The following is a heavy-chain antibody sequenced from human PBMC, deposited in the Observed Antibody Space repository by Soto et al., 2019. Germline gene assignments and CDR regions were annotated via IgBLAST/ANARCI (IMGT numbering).Heavy chain of an antibody. CDR2: INIDGSST. D-gene: IGHD3-9*01. CDR1: GFTLSSYW. J-gene: IGHJ3*02. V-gene: IGHV3-74*01. Sequence: WGSLGLSCAASGFTLSSYWMHWVRQAPGKGLVWISRINIDGSSTSYADSVKGRFTISRDNAKNTLYLQVNSLRAEDTAVYYCATTLRYFDWLLSVDAFDIWGQGTMVTVSS. CDR3: ATTLRYFDWLLSVDAFDI.